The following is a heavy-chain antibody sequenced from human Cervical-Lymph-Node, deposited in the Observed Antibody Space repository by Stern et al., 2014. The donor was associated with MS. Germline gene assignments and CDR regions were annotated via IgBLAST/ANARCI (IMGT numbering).Heavy chain of an antibody. CDR1: GASITSYY. V-gene: IGHV4-59*01. CDR3: ARATDL. CDR2: IYYSGTT. J-gene: IGHJ5*02. Sequence: QLQLQESGPGLLRPSETLSLTCTVSGASITSYYLSWIRQPPGKGLEWIGYIYYSGTTNYNASLKGRVAISIDTSKTQFSLRLSSVTAADTAVYYCARATDLWRQGTLVTVSS.